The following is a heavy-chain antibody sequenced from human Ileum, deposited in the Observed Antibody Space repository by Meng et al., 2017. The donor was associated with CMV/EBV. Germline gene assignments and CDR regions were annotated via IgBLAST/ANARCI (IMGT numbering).Heavy chain of an antibody. J-gene: IGHJ4*02. D-gene: IGHD1-20*01. CDR3: AGGAITGTTEVPFDY. CDR1: GGPIGRGSYN. Sequence: QGQLQELGHGLVRPSRTLSLPCAVSGGPIGRGSYNWSWIRQPAGKGLEWIGRIYTSESTNYNPSLKSRVTISVDTSKNQFSLKLSSVTATDTAVYYCAGGAITGTTEVPFDYWGQGTLVTVSS. V-gene: IGHV4-61*02. CDR2: IYTSEST.